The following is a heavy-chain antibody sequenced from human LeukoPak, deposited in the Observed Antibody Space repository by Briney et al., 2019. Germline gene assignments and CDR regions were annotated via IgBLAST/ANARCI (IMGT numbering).Heavy chain of an antibody. Sequence: SETLSLTCTVSGGSISSYYWSWIRQPAGKGLEWIGYIYYSGSTNYNPSLKSRVTISVDTSKNQFSLKLSSVTAADTAVYYCARRGLRFNYGMDVWGQGTTVTVSS. D-gene: IGHD3-3*01. CDR2: IYYSGST. J-gene: IGHJ6*02. CDR1: GGSISSYY. V-gene: IGHV4-59*08. CDR3: ARRGLRFNYGMDV.